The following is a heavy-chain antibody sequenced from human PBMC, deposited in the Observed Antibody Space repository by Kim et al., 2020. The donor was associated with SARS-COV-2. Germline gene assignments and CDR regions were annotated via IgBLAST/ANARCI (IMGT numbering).Heavy chain of an antibody. CDR1: GGSISSYY. CDR2: IYTSGST. Sequence: SETLSLTCTVSGGSISSYYWSWIRQPAGKGLEWIGRIYTSGSTNYNPSLKSRVTMSVDTSKNQFSLKLSSVTAADTAVYYCARGERDSSPYYYYYGMDVWGQGTTVTVSS. J-gene: IGHJ6*02. V-gene: IGHV4-4*07. CDR3: ARGERDSSPYYYYYGMDV. D-gene: IGHD6-13*01.